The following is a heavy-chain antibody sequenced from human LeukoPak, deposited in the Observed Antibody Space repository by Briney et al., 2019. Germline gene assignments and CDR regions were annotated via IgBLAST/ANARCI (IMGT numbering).Heavy chain of an antibody. J-gene: IGHJ3*02. CDR3: ARGKVLLMSHNAFDI. CDR1: GGSISSYY. CDR2: IYYTGST. D-gene: IGHD3-10*01. V-gene: IGHV4-59*01. Sequence: SETLSLTCTVSGGSISSYYWSWIRQPPGKGLEWLGYIYYTGSTSYNPSLNSRVTMSVDTSKNQFSLKLSSVTAADTAVYYCARGKVLLMSHNAFDIWGQGTMVTVSS.